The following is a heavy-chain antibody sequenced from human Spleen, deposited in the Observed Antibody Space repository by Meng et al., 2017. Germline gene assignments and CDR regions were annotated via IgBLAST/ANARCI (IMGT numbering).Heavy chain of an antibody. V-gene: IGHV4-34*01. CDR2: INHSGST. D-gene: IGHD1-26*01. CDR3: ASGRGSYRFFDY. CDR1: GGSFSDYY. J-gene: IGHJ4*02. Sequence: QVQLQQWAAGLLKPSETLSLTCVVSGGSFSDYYWSWIRQPPGKGLEWIGEINHSGSTNYNPSLKSRVTISVDTSKNQFSLKLSSVTAADTAVYYCASGRGSYRFFDYWGQGTLVTVSS.